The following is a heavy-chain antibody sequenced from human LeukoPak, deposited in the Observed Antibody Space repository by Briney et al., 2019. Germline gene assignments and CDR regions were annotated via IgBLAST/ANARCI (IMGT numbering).Heavy chain of an antibody. V-gene: IGHV3-23*01. CDR2: ISGSGGST. CDR3: AKSPAAGTFRATTY. D-gene: IGHD6-13*01. CDR1: GFTFSSYA. J-gene: IGHJ4*02. Sequence: GGSLRLSCAASGFTFSSYAMSWVRQAPGKGLEWVSAISGSGGSTYYADSVKGRFTISRDNSKNTLYLQMNSLRAEDTAVYYCAKSPAAGTFRATTYWGQGTLVTVSS.